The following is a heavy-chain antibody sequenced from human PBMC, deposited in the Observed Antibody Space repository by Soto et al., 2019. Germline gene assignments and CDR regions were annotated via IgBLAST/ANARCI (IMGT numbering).Heavy chain of an antibody. CDR3: ARVLGSGWARPVEY. V-gene: IGHV1-18*01. CDR2: ISAYNGNT. Sequence: ASLKVSCNSSGSTFTSYGISCVRHSPGQGLEWIGWISAYNGNTNYAQKLQGRVTMTTDTSTSTAYMELRSLRSDDTAVYYCARVLGSGWARPVEYWGQGTLVTVSS. J-gene: IGHJ4*02. D-gene: IGHD6-19*01. CDR1: GSTFTSYG.